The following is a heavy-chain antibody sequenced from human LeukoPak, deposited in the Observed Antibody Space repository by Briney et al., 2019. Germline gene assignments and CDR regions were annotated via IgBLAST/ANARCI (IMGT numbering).Heavy chain of an antibody. J-gene: IGHJ4*02. CDR3: AGDRPDGYYFDY. D-gene: IGHD4-17*01. Sequence: PGGSLRLSCAASGFTFSSYAMHWVRQAPGKGLEWVAVISYDGSNKYYADSVKGRFTISRDNSKNTLYLQMNSLRAEDTAVYYCAGDRPDGYYFDYWGQGTLVTVSS. V-gene: IGHV3-30-3*01. CDR1: GFTFSSYA. CDR2: ISYDGSNK.